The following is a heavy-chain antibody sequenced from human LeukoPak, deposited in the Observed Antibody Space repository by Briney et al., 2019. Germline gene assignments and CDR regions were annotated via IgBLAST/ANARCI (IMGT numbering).Heavy chain of an antibody. V-gene: IGHV4-39*01. CDR3: PSHSGDYEREREYYFDY. Sequence: SETLSLTCTVSGGSISSSSYYWGWIRQPPGKGLEWIGSIYYSGSTYYNPSLKSRVTISVDTSKNQFSLKLSSVTPADTAVYYCPSHSGDYEREREYYFDYWGQGTLVTVSS. CDR1: GGSISSSSYY. CDR2: IYYSGST. J-gene: IGHJ4*02. D-gene: IGHD3-16*01.